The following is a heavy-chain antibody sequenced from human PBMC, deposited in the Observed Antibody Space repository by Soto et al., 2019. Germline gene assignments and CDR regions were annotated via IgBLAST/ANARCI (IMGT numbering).Heavy chain of an antibody. V-gene: IGHV3-49*03. D-gene: IGHD2-15*01. Sequence: EVYLVESGGGLVEPGRSLRLSCTASGFPFGNFLMSWFRQAPGKGMEWVGFIRSQPYGGTAEYAASVRGRFTISRDDSKAIAYLQMNSLQTVGSGVYYCSGSFHFWGQVTLVTV. CDR1: GFPFGNFL. CDR2: IRSQPYGGTA. CDR3: SGSFHF. J-gene: IGHJ4*02.